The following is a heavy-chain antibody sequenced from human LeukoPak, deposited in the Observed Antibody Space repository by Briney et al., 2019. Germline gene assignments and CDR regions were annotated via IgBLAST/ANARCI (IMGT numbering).Heavy chain of an antibody. CDR1: GGSISSYY. CDR3: ARVGNPLVTVFAWFDP. CDR2: IYYSGST. Sequence: SETLSLTCTVSGGSISSYYWSWIRQSPGKGLEWIGYIYYSGSTNYNPSLKSRVTISVDTSKNQFSLKLSSVTAADTAVYYCARVGNPLVTVFAWFDPWGQGTLVTVSS. D-gene: IGHD3-3*01. J-gene: IGHJ5*02. V-gene: IGHV4-59*12.